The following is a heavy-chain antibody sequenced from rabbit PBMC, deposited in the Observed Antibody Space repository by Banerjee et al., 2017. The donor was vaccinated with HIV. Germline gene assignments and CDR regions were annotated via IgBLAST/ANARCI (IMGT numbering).Heavy chain of an antibody. J-gene: IGHJ4*01. CDR1: GFDFNFYYY. CDR3: ARAEDYYSYDYAGDANYGYPYYFNL. V-gene: IGHV1S40*01. D-gene: IGHD6-1*01. CDR2: IYTSSGTT. Sequence: QSLEESGGDLVKPGASLTLTCTASGFDFNFYYYMCWVRQAPGKGLELIACIYTSSGTTYYASWAKGRFTISKTSSTTVTLQMTSLTAADMATYFCARAEDYYSYDYAGDANYGYPYYFNLWGQGTLVTVS.